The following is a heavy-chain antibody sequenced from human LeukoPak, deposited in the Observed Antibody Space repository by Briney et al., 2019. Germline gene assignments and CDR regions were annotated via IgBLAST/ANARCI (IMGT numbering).Heavy chain of an antibody. D-gene: IGHD3-10*01. CDR2: INPNSGGT. V-gene: IGHV1-2*06. Sequence: GASVKVSCKASGYTFTGYYMHWVRQAPGQGLEWMGRINPNSGGTNYAQKFQGRVTMTRDTSISTAYMELSRLRSDDTAVYYCARLSGSGSYISDFDYWGQGTLVTVSS. CDR1: GYTFTGYY. CDR3: ARLSGSGSYISDFDY. J-gene: IGHJ4*02.